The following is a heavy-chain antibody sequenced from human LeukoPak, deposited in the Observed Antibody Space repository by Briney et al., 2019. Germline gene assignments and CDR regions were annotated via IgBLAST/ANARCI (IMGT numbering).Heavy chain of an antibody. V-gene: IGHV1-69*05. CDR1: GGTFSSYA. CDR3: ARGYCSSTSCYSFDY. CDR2: IIPIFGTA. D-gene: IGHD2-2*01. J-gene: IGHJ4*02. Sequence: SVQVSCKASGGTFSSYAISWVRQAPGQGLEWMGGIIPIFGTANYAQKFQGRVTITTDESTSTAYMELSSLRSEDTAVYYCARGYCSSTSCYSFDYWGQGTLVTVSS.